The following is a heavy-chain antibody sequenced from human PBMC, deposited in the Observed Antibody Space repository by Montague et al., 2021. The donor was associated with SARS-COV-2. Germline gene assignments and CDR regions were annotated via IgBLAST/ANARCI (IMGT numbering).Heavy chain of an antibody. J-gene: IGHJ6*02. CDR1: GGSFSGYY. CDR2: INHSGST. D-gene: IGHD1-7*01. CDR3: AGGELELHIRDYYYYGMDV. V-gene: IGHV4-34*01. Sequence: SETLSLTCAVYGGSFSGYYWSWIRQPPGKGLEWIGKINHSGSTKYNPSLKSRVTISVDTSKNQFSLKLSSVTAADTAVYYCAGGELELHIRDYYYYGMDVWGQGTTVTASS.